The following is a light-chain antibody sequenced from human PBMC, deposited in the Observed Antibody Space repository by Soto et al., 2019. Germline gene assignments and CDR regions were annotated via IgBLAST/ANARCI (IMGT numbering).Light chain of an antibody. CDR3: QQYDILPIT. CDR2: DAS. V-gene: IGKV1-33*01. J-gene: IGKJ5*01. CDR1: QAITKY. Sequence: DIQMTQSPSSLSASLGDRVTITCQASQAITKYLNWYQQKPGKAPKLLIFDASNLETGVPSRFSGSGSGTDFTFAISSLQPEDIATYYCQQYDILPITFGHGTRLEIK.